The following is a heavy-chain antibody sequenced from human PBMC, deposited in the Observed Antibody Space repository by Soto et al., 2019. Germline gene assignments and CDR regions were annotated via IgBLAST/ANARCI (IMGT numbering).Heavy chain of an antibody. CDR1: GFSFSISP. CDR2: ISYDGTNK. J-gene: IGHJ4*02. V-gene: IGHV3-30-3*01. Sequence: GGSLRLSCAASGFSFSISPMHWVRQAPGKGPEWVALISYDGTNKFYADSVKGRFTISRDSSKSTLYLQVDSLRPEDAAVYYCARDPKTSGGQHWAFNYFDSWGQGTLVTVSS. D-gene: IGHD7-27*01. CDR3: ARDPKTSGGQHWAFNYFDS.